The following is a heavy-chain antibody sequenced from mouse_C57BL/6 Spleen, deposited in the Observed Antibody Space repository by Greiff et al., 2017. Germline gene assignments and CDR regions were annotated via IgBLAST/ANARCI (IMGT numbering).Heavy chain of an antibody. CDR3: ARGDYYGSSYGFAY. V-gene: IGHV1-80*01. CDR1: GYAFSSYW. D-gene: IGHD1-1*01. J-gene: IGHJ3*01. Sequence: QVQLQQSGAELVKPGASVKISCKASGYAFSSYWMNWVKQRPGKGLEWIGQIYPGDGDTNYNGKFKGKATLTADKSSSTAYMQLSSLTSEDSAVYFCARGDYYGSSYGFAYWGQGTLVTVSA. CDR2: IYPGDGDT.